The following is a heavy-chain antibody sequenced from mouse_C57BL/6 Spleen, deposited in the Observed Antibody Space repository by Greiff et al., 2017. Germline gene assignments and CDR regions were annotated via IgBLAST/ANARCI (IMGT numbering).Heavy chain of an antibody. Sequence: QVQLQQSGPELVKPGASVKISCKASGYAFSSSWMNWVKQRPGKGLEWIGRIYPGDGDTNYNGKFKGKATLTADKSSSTAYMQLSSPTSEDSAVYFCARSLYYGSSVRHFDYWGQGTTLTVSS. D-gene: IGHD1-1*01. V-gene: IGHV1-82*01. CDR1: GYAFSSSW. CDR2: IYPGDGDT. J-gene: IGHJ2*01. CDR3: ARSLYYGSSVRHFDY.